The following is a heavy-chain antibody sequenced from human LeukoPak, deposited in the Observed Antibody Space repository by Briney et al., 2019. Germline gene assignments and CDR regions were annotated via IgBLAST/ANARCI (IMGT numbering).Heavy chain of an antibody. CDR3: ASHANVWLLGN. CDR2: ITGSGTGT. J-gene: IGHJ4*02. V-gene: IGHV3-23*01. CDR1: RFTFSSYV. Sequence: GGSLRLSCAASRFTFSSYVMSWVRQAPGKGLEWVSSITGSGTGTFYADSVRGRFTISRDNPKKTVYLQMNSLRVEDTAVYYCASHANVWLLGNWGQGTLVTVSS. D-gene: IGHD1-1*01.